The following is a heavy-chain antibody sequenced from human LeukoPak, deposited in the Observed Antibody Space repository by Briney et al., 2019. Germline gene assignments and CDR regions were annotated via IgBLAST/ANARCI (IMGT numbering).Heavy chain of an antibody. Sequence: GSLLLSCAASGFTFSSYAMSWVRQAPGKGLEWVSAISGSGGSTYYADSVKGRFTISRDNSKNTPYLQMNSLRAEDTAVYYCAKVEGVTMIVVVIASFDYWGQGTLVTVSS. J-gene: IGHJ4*02. CDR2: ISGSGGST. CDR3: AKVEGVTMIVVVIASFDY. V-gene: IGHV3-23*01. CDR1: GFTFSSYA. D-gene: IGHD3-22*01.